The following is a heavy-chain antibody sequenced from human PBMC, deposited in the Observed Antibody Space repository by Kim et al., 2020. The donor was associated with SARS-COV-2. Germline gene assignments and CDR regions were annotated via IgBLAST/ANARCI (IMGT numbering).Heavy chain of an antibody. CDR1: GGSISSSSYY. J-gene: IGHJ4*02. CDR2: IYYSGST. Sequence: SEILSLTCTVSGGSISSSSYYWGWIRQPPGKGLEWIGSIYYSGSTYYNPSLKSRVTISVDTSKNQFSLKLSSVTAADTAVYYCAMTTLVRRRSYYFDYWGQGTLVTVSS. V-gene: IGHV4-39*01. CDR3: AMTTLVRRRSYYFDY. D-gene: IGHD4-17*01.